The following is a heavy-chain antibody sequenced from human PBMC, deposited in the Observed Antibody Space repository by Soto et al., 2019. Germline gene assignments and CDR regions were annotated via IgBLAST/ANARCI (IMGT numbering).Heavy chain of an antibody. Sequence: QVQLVESGGGVVQPGRSLRLSCAASGFTFSSYAMHWVRQAPGKGLEWVAVISYDGSNKYYADSVKGRFTISRDNSKNTXYXXMNSLRAEDTAVYYCARDGYSSSWYPTLSGNRFDYWGQGTLVTVSS. J-gene: IGHJ4*02. CDR1: GFTFSSYA. V-gene: IGHV3-30-3*01. CDR3: ARDGYSSSWYPTLSGNRFDY. D-gene: IGHD6-13*01. CDR2: ISYDGSNK.